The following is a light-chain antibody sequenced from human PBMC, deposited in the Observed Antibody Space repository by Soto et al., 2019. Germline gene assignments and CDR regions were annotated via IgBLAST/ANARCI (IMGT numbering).Light chain of an antibody. CDR3: QAWDSSTLYV. J-gene: IGLJ1*01. Sequence: ELTQPPSVSVSPGQTASITCSGDKLGDKYACWYQQKPGQSPVLVIYQDSKRPSGIPERFSGSNSGNTATLTISGTQAMDEADYYCQAWDSSTLYVFGTGTKLTVL. CDR2: QDS. CDR1: KLGDKY. V-gene: IGLV3-1*01.